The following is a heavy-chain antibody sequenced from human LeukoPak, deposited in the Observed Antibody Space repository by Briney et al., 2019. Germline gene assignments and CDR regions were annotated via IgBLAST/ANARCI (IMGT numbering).Heavy chain of an antibody. CDR3: AKARGTYYGSGFDP. D-gene: IGHD3-10*01. J-gene: IGHJ5*02. CDR2: ISWNSGSI. CDR1: GFTFDDYA. V-gene: IGHV3-9*01. Sequence: GGSLRLSCAASGFTFDDYAMHWVRQAPGKGLEWVSGISWNSGSIGYADSVKGRFTISRDNAKNSLYLQMNSLRAEDTALYYCAKARGTYYGSGFDPWAREPWSPSPQ.